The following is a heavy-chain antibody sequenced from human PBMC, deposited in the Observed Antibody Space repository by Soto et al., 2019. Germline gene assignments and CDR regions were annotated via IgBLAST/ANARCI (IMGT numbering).Heavy chain of an antibody. CDR2: ISSSGGAI. J-gene: IGHJ6*02. V-gene: IGHV3-48*02. CDR3: ARDHGGSAWFAGVYYFFGMAV. Sequence: EVQLVESGGDLVQPGGSLRLSCAASGFIFSDYTMTWVRQAPGRGLEFVSHISSSGGAIFYAESVKGRFTVSRDNAKNSLYLQMNSLRDEDTAVYFCARDHGGSAWFAGVYYFFGMAVWGQGTAVTVSS. CDR1: GFIFSDYT. D-gene: IGHD3-10*01.